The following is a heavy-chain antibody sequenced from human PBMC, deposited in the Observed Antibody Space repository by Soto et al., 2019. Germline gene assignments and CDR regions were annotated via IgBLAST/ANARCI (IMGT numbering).Heavy chain of an antibody. Sequence: PSETLSLTCTVSGGSISSGGYYWSWIRQHPGKGLEWIGYIYYSGSTYYNPSLKSRVTISVDTSKNQFSLKLSSVTAADTAVYYCASVGRYYDFWSGSPWFDPWGQGTLVTVSS. V-gene: IGHV4-31*03. CDR2: IYYSGST. D-gene: IGHD3-3*01. J-gene: IGHJ5*02. CDR1: GGSISSGGYY. CDR3: ASVGRYYDFWSGSPWFDP.